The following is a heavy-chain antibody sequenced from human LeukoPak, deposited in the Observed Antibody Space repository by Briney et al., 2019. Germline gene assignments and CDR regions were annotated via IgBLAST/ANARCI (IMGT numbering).Heavy chain of an antibody. J-gene: IGHJ6*03. V-gene: IGHV3-9*01. CDR2: SSFNGGAI. Sequence: PGGYLSLSCVGSGFTFGDNAMHRVRQAQGRGLEWIAESSFNGGAIGYADSVKGRFTISRDNANQSLYLQMNSLRVEDTALYFCAKDQGLRKYYYYYYMDVWGRGTTVIVS. D-gene: IGHD2-21*02. CDR1: GFTFGDNA. CDR3: AKDQGLRKYYYYYYMDV.